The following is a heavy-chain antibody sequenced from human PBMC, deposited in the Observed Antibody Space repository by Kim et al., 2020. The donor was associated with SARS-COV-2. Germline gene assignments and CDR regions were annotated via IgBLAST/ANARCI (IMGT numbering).Heavy chain of an antibody. CDR2: ISYDGSNK. D-gene: IGHD6-13*01. CDR3: AKSVAAAAFDY. CDR1: GFTFSSYG. V-gene: IGHV3-30*18. J-gene: IGHJ4*02. Sequence: GGSLRLSCAASGFTFSSYGMHWVRQAPGKGLEWVAVISYDGSNKYYADSVKGRFTISRDNSKNTLYLQMNSLRAEDTAVYYCAKSVAAAAFDYWGQGTL.